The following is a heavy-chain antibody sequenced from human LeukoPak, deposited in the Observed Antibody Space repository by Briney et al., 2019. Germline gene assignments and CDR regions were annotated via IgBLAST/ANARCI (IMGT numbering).Heavy chain of an antibody. Sequence: PGGSLRLSCAASGFTVSSKYMSWVRQAPGKGLEWVSVIYSGGSTYYVDSVKGRFTISRDNAKNSLSLQMNSLRADDAAVYYCARASSKQLAGYLPDGFDIWGQGTMVTVSS. CDR1: GFTVSSKY. CDR2: IYSGGST. J-gene: IGHJ3*02. D-gene: IGHD3-9*01. V-gene: IGHV3-53*01. CDR3: ARASSKQLAGYLPDGFDI.